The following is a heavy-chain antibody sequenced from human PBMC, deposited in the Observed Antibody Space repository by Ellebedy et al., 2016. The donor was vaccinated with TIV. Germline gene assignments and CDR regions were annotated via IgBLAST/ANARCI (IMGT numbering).Heavy chain of an antibody. V-gene: IGHV4-39*07. J-gene: IGHJ4*02. CDR1: GGSISSSSYY. CDR3: ARTPIFLYSSGWYPFDY. D-gene: IGHD6-19*01. Sequence: SETLSLTXTVSGGSISSSSYYWGWIRQPPGKGLEWIGSIYYSGSTYYNPSLKSRVTISVDTSKNQFSLKLSSVTAADTAVYYCARTPIFLYSSGWYPFDYWGQGTLVTVSS. CDR2: IYYSGST.